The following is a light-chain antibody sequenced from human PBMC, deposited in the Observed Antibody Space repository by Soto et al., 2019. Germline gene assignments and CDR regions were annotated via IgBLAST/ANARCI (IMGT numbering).Light chain of an antibody. Sequence: DIQMTQSPSTLSASVGDRVTVTCRASQSIGDALAWYQQKPGKAPNLLISKASTLESGAPSRFSGSGSGTEFTLTISSLQPDDFTTYYCQQYYRYLTFGQGTKLEI. CDR2: KAS. V-gene: IGKV1-5*03. J-gene: IGKJ2*01. CDR1: QSIGDA. CDR3: QQYYRYLT.